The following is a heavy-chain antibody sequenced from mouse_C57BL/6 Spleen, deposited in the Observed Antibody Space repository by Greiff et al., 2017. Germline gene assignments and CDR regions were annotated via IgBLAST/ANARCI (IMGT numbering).Heavy chain of an antibody. D-gene: IGHD4-1*01. CDR1: GYTFTSYW. CDR2: IDPSDSYT. CDR3: ARSELGRGFAY. V-gene: IGHV1-50*01. J-gene: IGHJ3*01. Sequence: QVQLQQPGAELVKPGASVKLSCKASGYTFTSYWMHWVKQRPGQGLEWIGEIDPSDSYTNYNQKFKGKATLTVDTSSSTAYMQLSSLTSEDSAVYYCARSELGRGFAYWGQGTLVTVSA.